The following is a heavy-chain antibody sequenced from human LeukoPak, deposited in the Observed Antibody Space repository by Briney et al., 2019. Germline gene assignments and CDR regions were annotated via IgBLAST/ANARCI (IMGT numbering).Heavy chain of an antibody. CDR2: TYYRSKLHR. V-gene: IGHV6-1*01. Sequence: SQTLSLTCALSGDSLSSRTAAWHWLRQSPSRGLEGLGRTYYRSKLHRDFAEYVKSQLTIDPETSQDQCSLQLNSVTPDDTAVYFYARGQTYSGRIFDYGGQGTLVTVSS. D-gene: IGHD5-12*01. J-gene: IGHJ4*02. CDR3: ARGQTYSGRIFDY. CDR1: GDSLSSRTAA.